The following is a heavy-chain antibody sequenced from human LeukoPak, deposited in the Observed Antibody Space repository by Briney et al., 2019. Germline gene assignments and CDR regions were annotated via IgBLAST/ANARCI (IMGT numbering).Heavy chain of an antibody. V-gene: IGHV1-2*02. CDR2: INPNSGGT. CDR1: GYTFTGYY. D-gene: IGHD3-10*01. CDR3: ARFRGGSGSHFDY. Sequence: GASAKVSCKASGYTFTGYYMHWVRQAPGQGLEWMGWINPNSGGTNYAQKFQGRVTMTRDTSISTAYMELSRLRSDDTAVYYCARFRGGSGSHFDYWGQGTLVTVSS. J-gene: IGHJ4*02.